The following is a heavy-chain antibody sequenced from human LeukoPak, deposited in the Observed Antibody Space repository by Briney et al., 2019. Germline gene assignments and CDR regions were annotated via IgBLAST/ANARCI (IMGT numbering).Heavy chain of an antibody. J-gene: IGHJ6*03. D-gene: IGHD3-22*01. CDR3: AKDRMYYYDSSGYYYYYYYMDV. V-gene: IGHV3-30*02. CDR2: IRYDGSNK. CDR1: GFTFSSYG. Sequence: PGGSLRLSCAASGFTFSSYGMHWVRQAPGKGLEWVAFIRYDGSNKYYADSVKGRFTISRDNSKNTLYLQMNSLRAEDTAVYYCAKDRMYYYDSSGYYYYYYYMDVWGKGTTVTISS.